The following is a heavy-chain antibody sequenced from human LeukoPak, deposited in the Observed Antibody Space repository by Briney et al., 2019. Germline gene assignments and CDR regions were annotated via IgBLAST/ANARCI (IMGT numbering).Heavy chain of an antibody. D-gene: IGHD6-13*01. CDR3: ARDARAAAGRVLDY. J-gene: IGHJ4*02. CDR2: IYTSGST. Sequence: SETLSLTCTVSGGSISSYYWSWIRQPAGKGLEWMGRIYTSGSTNYNPSLKSRVTMSVDTSKNQFSLKLSSVTAADTAVYYCARDARAAAGRVLDYWGQGTLVTVSS. V-gene: IGHV4-4*07. CDR1: GGSISSYY.